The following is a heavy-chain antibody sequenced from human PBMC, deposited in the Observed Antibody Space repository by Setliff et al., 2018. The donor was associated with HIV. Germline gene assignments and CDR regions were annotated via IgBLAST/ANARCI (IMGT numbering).Heavy chain of an antibody. V-gene: IGHV1-18*01. CDR2: ISAYNGDT. CDR1: GYTFTSYG. CDR3: ARDSRDIVVVIAPEPEPYYYYGMDV. J-gene: IGHJ6*04. Sequence: GASVKVSCKASGYTFTSYGISWVRQAPGQGLEWMGWISAYNGDTKYAPKVQGRVTLTTDTSSSTIYMELRSLRSDDTAVYYCARDSRDIVVVIAPEPEPYYYYGMDVWGEGTTVTVSS. D-gene: IGHD2-15*01.